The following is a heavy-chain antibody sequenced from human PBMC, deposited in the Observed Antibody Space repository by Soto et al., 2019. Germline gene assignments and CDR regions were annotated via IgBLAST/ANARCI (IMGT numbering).Heavy chain of an antibody. Sequence: EVQLLESGGGLVQPGGSLTLSCAASGFTFSTYAMTWVSQAPGKGLEWVSTISDSDGSTYYADSVKGRFTISRDNSKNTVYLQMNSLRAEDTAVYYCAKEVEGGWYYFDYWGQGTLVTVSS. CDR2: ISDSDGST. CDR1: GFTFSTYA. J-gene: IGHJ4*02. V-gene: IGHV3-23*01. D-gene: IGHD2-15*01. CDR3: AKEVEGGWYYFDY.